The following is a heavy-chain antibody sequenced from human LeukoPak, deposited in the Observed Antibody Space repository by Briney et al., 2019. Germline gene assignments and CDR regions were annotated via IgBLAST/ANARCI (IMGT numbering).Heavy chain of an antibody. J-gene: IGHJ4*02. CDR1: GFTFSSYA. CDR2: ISYDGSNK. CDR3: ARERGNYGFFDY. D-gene: IGHD4-11*01. V-gene: IGHV3-30-3*01. Sequence: GGSLRLSCAASGFTFSSYAMHWVRQAPGKGLEWVAVISYDGSNKYYADSVKGRFTISRDNSKNTLYLQMNSLRAEDTAVYYCARERGNYGFFDYWGQGTLVTVSS.